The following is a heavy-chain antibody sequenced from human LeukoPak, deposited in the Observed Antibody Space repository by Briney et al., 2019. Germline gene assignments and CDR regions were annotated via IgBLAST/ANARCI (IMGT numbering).Heavy chain of an antibody. J-gene: IGHJ4*02. CDR1: GFSFSTFG. Sequence: GGSLRLSCAVSGFSFSTFGMHWVRQAPGKGLEWVALIWFDGRNKFHADSVKGRFTISRDNSKNTLFLQMNSLRAEDTAVYYCAREWGPIAVSGGPGYWGQGALVTVSS. CDR2: IWFDGRNK. CDR3: AREWGPIAVSGGPGY. V-gene: IGHV3-33*01. D-gene: IGHD6-19*01.